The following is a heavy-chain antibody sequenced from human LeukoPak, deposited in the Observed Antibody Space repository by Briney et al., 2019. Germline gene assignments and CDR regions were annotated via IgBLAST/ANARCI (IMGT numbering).Heavy chain of an antibody. D-gene: IGHD3-3*02. Sequence: GESLRLSCAASGFTFRDSAMSWVRQAPGKGLEWVSLISFSGGNTYYTDSVKGRFTISRDNSKGTMYLQMNSLRAEDTAIYYCARDIALSTWGLGTMVTVSS. V-gene: IGHV3-23*01. CDR3: ARDIALST. J-gene: IGHJ3*01. CDR1: GFTFRDSA. CDR2: ISFSGGNT.